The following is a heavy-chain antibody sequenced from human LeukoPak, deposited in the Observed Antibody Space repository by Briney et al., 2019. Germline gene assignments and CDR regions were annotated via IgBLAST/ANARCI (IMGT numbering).Heavy chain of an antibody. D-gene: IGHD3-10*01. J-gene: IGHJ6*03. CDR3: ARERWFGARPLSYYYYYMDV. Sequence: GGSLRLSCAASGFTFSSYSMNWVRQAPGKGLEWVSSISSSSSYIYYADSVKGRFTISRDNAKNSLYLQMNSLRAEDTAVYYCARERWFGARPLSYYYYYMDVWGKGTTVTVSS. V-gene: IGHV3-21*01. CDR1: GFTFSSYS. CDR2: ISSSSSYI.